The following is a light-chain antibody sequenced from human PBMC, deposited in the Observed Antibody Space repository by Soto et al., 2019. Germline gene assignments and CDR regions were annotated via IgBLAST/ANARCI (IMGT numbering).Light chain of an antibody. CDR2: GAS. CDR3: QQYSISPLT. J-gene: IGKJ4*01. CDR1: QSVTSGY. Sequence: EIVLTQSPGTLSLSPGERAILSCRASQSVTSGYFAWYQQKPGQPPRLLIYGASSRATGIADRFSGSGSGTDFTLTISRLEPEDFAVYYCQQYSISPLTFGGGTKVEIK. V-gene: IGKV3-20*01.